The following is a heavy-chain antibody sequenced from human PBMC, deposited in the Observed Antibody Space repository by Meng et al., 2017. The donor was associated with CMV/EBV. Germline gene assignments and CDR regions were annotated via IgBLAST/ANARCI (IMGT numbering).Heavy chain of an antibody. J-gene: IGHJ4*02. D-gene: IGHD6-13*01. CDR2: ISGSGGST. CDR3: AKEPSSWYRPSFDY. CDR1: GFTFSSYA. Sequence: GESLKISCAASGFTFSSYAMSWVRQAPGKGLEWVSAISGSGGSTYYADSVKGRFTISRDNSKITLYLQMNSLRVEDTAVYYCAKEPSSWYRPSFDYWGQGTLVTVSS. V-gene: IGHV3-23*01.